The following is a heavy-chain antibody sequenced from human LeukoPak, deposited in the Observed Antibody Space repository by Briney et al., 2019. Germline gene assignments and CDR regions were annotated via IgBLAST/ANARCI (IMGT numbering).Heavy chain of an antibody. J-gene: IGHJ4*02. Sequence: GGSLRLSCVASGFTFSSYWMHWVRQAPGKGLVWVSRINSDGSSTKCADSVKGRFTIPRDNAKNTLYLQMNSLRAEDTAVYYCAKSRSDVVDYWGQGTLVTVSS. CDR2: INSDGSST. D-gene: IGHD3-3*01. V-gene: IGHV3-74*03. CDR3: AKSRSDVVDY. CDR1: GFTFSSYW.